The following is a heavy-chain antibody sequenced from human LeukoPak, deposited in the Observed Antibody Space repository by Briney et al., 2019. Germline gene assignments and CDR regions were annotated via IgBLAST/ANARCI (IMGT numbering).Heavy chain of an antibody. CDR1: GFTFSSYG. Sequence: PGGSLRLSCAASGFTFSSYGMHWVRQAPGKGLEWVAIIWYDGSNEYYADSVKGRFAIARDNSKNTEYLQMNSLRVEDTAVYYCARGGSGSYLYYFDYWGQGTLVTVSS. J-gene: IGHJ4*02. CDR2: IWYDGSNE. D-gene: IGHD3-10*01. V-gene: IGHV3-33*01. CDR3: ARGGSGSYLYYFDY.